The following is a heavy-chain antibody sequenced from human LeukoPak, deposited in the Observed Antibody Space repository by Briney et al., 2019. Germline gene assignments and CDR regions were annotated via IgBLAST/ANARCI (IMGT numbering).Heavy chain of an antibody. CDR3: ARDGGVVAADPFDY. V-gene: IGHV3-48*03. J-gene: IGHJ4*02. D-gene: IGHD2-15*01. CDR1: GFTFSSYE. CDR2: ISSSGSTI. Sequence: QPGGSLRLSCAASGFTFSSYEMNWVRQAPGKGLEWVSYISSSGSTIYYADSVKGRFTISRDNAKNSLYLQMDSLRAEDTAVYYCARDGGVVAADPFDYWGQGTLVTVSS.